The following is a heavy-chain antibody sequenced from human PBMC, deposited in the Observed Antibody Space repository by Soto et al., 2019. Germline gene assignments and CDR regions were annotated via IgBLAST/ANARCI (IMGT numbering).Heavy chain of an antibody. Sequence: EVQLVESGGGLVQPGGSLRLSCAASGFTFSSYDMHWVRQATGKGLEWVSAIGTAGDTYYPGSVKGRFTISRENAKNSLYLQMNSLRAGDTAVYYWARGLAVAGTGFDPWGQGTLVTVSS. V-gene: IGHV3-13*01. CDR2: IGTAGDT. CDR1: GFTFSSYD. J-gene: IGHJ5*02. CDR3: ARGLAVAGTGFDP. D-gene: IGHD6-19*01.